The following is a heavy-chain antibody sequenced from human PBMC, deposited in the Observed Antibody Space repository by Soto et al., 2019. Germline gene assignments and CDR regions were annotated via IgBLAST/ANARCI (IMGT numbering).Heavy chain of an antibody. CDR3: ARAINDFWSGFSYYFDS. V-gene: IGHV4-31*03. D-gene: IGHD3-3*01. CDR1: GGSISSGGYY. Sequence: SETLSLTCTVSGGSISSGGYYWSWIRQHPGKGLEWIGYIYYSGSTYYNPSLKSRVTISVDTSKNQFSLKLSPVTAADTAVYYCARAINDFWSGFSYYFDSWGPGTLVTVS. CDR2: IYYSGST. J-gene: IGHJ4*02.